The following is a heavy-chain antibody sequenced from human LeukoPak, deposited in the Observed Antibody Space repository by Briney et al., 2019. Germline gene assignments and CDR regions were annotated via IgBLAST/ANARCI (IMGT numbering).Heavy chain of an antibody. D-gene: IGHD3-16*01. CDR1: GYTFTGYY. CDR2: INPNSGGT. Sequence: ASVKVSCKASGYTFTGYYMHWVRQAPGQGLEWMGWINPNSGGTNYAQKFQGKVTMTRDTSISTAYMELSRLRSDDTAVYYCAREDYQYGDAFDIWGQGTMVTVSS. CDR3: AREDYQYGDAFDI. J-gene: IGHJ3*02. V-gene: IGHV1-2*02.